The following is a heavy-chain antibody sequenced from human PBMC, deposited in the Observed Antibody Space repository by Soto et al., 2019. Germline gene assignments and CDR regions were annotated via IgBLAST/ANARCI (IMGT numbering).Heavy chain of an antibody. D-gene: IGHD4-17*01. V-gene: IGHV3-48*02. CDR2: ISSSSSTI. Sequence: GGSLRPSCAASGFTFSSYSMNWVRQAPGKGLEWVSYISSSSSTIYYADSVKGRFTISRDNAKNSLYLQMNSLRDEDTAVYYCARDPRDYGGDYYYYGMDVWGQGTTVTVSS. CDR1: GFTFSSYS. CDR3: ARDPRDYGGDYYYYGMDV. J-gene: IGHJ6*02.